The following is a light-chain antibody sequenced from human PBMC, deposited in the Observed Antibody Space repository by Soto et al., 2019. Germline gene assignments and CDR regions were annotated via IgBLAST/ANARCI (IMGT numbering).Light chain of an antibody. J-gene: IGKJ2*01. V-gene: IGKV3-20*01. CDR1: QRVSSSY. Sequence: EIVLTQSPGTLSLSPGERATLSCRASQRVSSSYLAWYQQKPGQAPRLLIYGASSRATGIPDRFSGSGSGTDFTLTISRLEPEDFAVYYCKQYASSPVYPFGQGTKLAIK. CDR3: KQYASSPVYP. CDR2: GAS.